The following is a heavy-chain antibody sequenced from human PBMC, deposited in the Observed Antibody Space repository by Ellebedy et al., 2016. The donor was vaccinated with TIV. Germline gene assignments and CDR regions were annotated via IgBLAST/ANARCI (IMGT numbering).Heavy chain of an antibody. V-gene: IGHV3-30-3*01. CDR3: AGGGTYSYDSSSYPDFDY. D-gene: IGHD3-22*01. Sequence: GGSLRLXXAASGFIFGSYGMHWVRQAPGKGLERVTVISYEGSNEYYADSVKGRFTISRDNSKNTLYLQMNSLRAEDTAVYYCAGGGTYSYDSSSYPDFDYWGQGTLVTVSS. J-gene: IGHJ4*02. CDR2: ISYEGSNE. CDR1: GFIFGSYG.